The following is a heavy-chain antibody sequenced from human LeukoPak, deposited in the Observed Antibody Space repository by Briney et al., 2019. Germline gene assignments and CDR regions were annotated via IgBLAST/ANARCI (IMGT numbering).Heavy chain of an antibody. CDR3: ARGTYSTSYYYYYMDV. J-gene: IGHJ6*03. Sequence: GGSLRLSCAASGFTVSSNYMSWVRQAPGKGLEWVSVIYSGGSTYYADSVKGRFTISRDNSKNTLYLQMNSLRAEDTAVYYCARGTYSTSYYYYYMDVWGKGTTVTVSS. V-gene: IGHV3-53*01. D-gene: IGHD6-6*01. CDR1: GFTVSSNY. CDR2: IYSGGST.